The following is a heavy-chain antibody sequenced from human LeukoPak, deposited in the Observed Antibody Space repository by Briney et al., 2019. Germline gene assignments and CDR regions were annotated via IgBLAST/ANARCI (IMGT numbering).Heavy chain of an antibody. CDR3: ARGRGDYYDSSGYYDY. J-gene: IGHJ4*02. CDR1: GGSISSGGYY. CDR2: IYYSGST. D-gene: IGHD3-22*01. Sequence: SQTLSLTCTVSGGSISSGGYYWSWIRQHPGKGLEWIGYIYYSGSTYYNPSLKSRVTISVDTSKNQFSLKLSSVTAADTAVYYCARGRGDYYDSSGYYDYWGRGTLVTVSS. V-gene: IGHV4-31*03.